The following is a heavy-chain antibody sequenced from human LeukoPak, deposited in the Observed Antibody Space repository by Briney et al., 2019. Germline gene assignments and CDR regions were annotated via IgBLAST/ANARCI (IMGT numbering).Heavy chain of an antibody. CDR3: ARGGGNSWYYCYYMDV. V-gene: IGHV4-31*03. CDR2: IYYSGST. D-gene: IGHD6-13*01. J-gene: IGHJ6*03. Sequence: SQTLSLTCTVSGGSISSGGYYWSCIRQHPGKGLEWIGYIYYSGSTYYNPAIKSRVTISVDTSKNQFSLKLSSVTAAGTAVYYCARGGGNSWYYCYYMDVLGKGTTVTVSS. CDR1: GGSISSGGYY.